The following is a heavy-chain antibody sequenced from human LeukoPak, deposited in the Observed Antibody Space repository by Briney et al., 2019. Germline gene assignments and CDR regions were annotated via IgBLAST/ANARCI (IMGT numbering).Heavy chain of an antibody. Sequence: GGSLRLSCAASGFTFSSYWMSWVRQAPGKGLEWVANIKQDGSEKYYVDSVKGRFTISRDNAKNSLYLQMNSLRAEDTAVYYCARDLFAFSSGSAFGGYWGQGTLVTVSP. CDR3: ARDLFAFSSGSAFGGY. J-gene: IGHJ4*02. CDR1: GFTFSSYW. CDR2: IKQDGSEK. V-gene: IGHV3-7*01. D-gene: IGHD1-26*01.